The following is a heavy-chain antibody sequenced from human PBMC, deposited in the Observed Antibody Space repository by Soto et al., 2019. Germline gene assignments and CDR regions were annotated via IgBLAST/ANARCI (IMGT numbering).Heavy chain of an antibody. CDR1: GGAISGYH. CDR2: IYYSGST. Sequence: PSETLSLTCTVSGGAISGYHWSWIRQSPGKGLEWIGYIYYSGSTNYNPSLMGRVTISVDTSKNQFSLKLTSVTAADTAVYYCARGAGGHCTSSTCSFDRWGQGTLVTVSS. J-gene: IGHJ5*02. CDR3: ARGAGGHCTSSTCSFDR. D-gene: IGHD2-2*01. V-gene: IGHV4-59*01.